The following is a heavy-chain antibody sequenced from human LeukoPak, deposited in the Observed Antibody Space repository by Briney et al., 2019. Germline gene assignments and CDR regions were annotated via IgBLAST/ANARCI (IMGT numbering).Heavy chain of an antibody. J-gene: IGHJ4*02. CDR2: ISSSSSYI. CDR1: GFTFSSYS. V-gene: IGHV3-21*01. Sequence: PGGSLRLSCAASGFTFSSYSMNWVRQAPGKGLEWVSSISSSSSYIYYADSVKGRFTISRDNAKNSLYLQMNSLRAEDTAVYYCARGRYYYDSSEGYWGQGTLVTVSS. CDR3: ARGRYYYDSSEGY. D-gene: IGHD3-22*01.